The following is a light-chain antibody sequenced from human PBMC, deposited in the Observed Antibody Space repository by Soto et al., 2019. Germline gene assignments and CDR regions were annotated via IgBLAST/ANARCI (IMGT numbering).Light chain of an antibody. CDR1: QSISSY. Sequence: DIQMTQSPSSLSASVGDRFTMTFRASQSISSYLNWYQQKPGKAPKLLIYAASSLQSGVPSRFSGSGSGTDFTLTISSLQPEDFATYYCQQSYSTPWTFGQGTKVDIK. CDR2: AAS. J-gene: IGKJ1*01. V-gene: IGKV1-39*01. CDR3: QQSYSTPWT.